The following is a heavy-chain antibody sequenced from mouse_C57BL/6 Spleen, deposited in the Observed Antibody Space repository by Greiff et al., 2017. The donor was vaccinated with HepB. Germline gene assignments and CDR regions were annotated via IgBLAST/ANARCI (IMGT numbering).Heavy chain of an antibody. CDR1: GYTFTDYN. J-gene: IGHJ1*03. Sequence: VQLKESGPELVKPGASVKIPCKASGYTFTDYNMDWVKQSHGKSLEWIGDINPNNGGTIYNQKFKGKATLTVDKSSSTAYMELRSLTSEDTAVYYCARRWLRVGWYFDVWGTGTTVTVSS. CDR2: INPNNGGT. D-gene: IGHD2-2*01. V-gene: IGHV1-18*01. CDR3: ARRWLRVGWYFDV.